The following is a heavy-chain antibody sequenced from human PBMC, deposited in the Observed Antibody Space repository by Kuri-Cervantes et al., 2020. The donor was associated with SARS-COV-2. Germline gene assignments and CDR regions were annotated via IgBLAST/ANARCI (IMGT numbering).Heavy chain of an antibody. Sequence: GESLKISCAASEFTFSSYSMNLVRQAPGKGLEWVSYISSSSSTIYYADSVKGRFTISRDNAKNSLYLQMNSLRAEDTAVYYCSRTYDSSGSLYYYYYMDVWGKGTTVTVSS. V-gene: IGHV3-48*01. CDR1: EFTFSSYS. CDR3: SRTYDSSGSLYYYYYMDV. J-gene: IGHJ6*03. D-gene: IGHD3-22*01. CDR2: ISSSSSTI.